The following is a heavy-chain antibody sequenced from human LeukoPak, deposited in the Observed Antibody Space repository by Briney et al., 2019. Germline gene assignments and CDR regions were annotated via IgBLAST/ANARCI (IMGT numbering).Heavy chain of an antibody. CDR3: AKDLGHSSACDS. V-gene: IGHV3-33*06. CDR2: AWSDGKYK. CDR1: GFTFSSYG. Sequence: PGMSLTLSCAASGFTFSSYGIHWVRQAPGKGLEWVAVAWSDGKYKYYGGSVKGRSTISKDNSNNTLYLQMNSLRAEDTAVYYCAKDLGHSSACDSWGQGTRVTVSS. D-gene: IGHD6-19*01. J-gene: IGHJ4*02.